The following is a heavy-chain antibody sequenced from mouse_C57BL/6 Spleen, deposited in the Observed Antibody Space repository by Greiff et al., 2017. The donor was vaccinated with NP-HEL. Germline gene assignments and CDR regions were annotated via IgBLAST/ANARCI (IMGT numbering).Heavy chain of an antibody. D-gene: IGHD2-4*01. Sequence: EVKLQESGGDLVKPGGSLKLSCAASGFTFSSYGMSWVRQTPDKRLEWVATISSGGSYTYYLDSVKGRFTISRDNAKNTLYLQMSSLKSEDTAMYYCARQGYYDYDGYFDYWGQGTTLTVSS. CDR2: ISSGGSYT. J-gene: IGHJ2*01. CDR1: GFTFSSYG. V-gene: IGHV5-6*01. CDR3: ARQGYYDYDGYFDY.